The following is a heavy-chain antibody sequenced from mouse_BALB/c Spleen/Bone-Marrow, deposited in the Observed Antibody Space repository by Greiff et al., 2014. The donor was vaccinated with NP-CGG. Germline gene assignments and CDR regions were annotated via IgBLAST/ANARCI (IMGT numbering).Heavy chain of an antibody. CDR2: IDPANGNT. J-gene: IGHJ4*01. CDR1: GFNIKDTY. CDR3: ARWEYYAMDY. V-gene: IGHV14-3*02. D-gene: IGHD4-1*01. Sequence: VQLKESGAELVKPGASVKLSCTASGFNIKDTYMHWVKQRPEQGLGWIGRIDPANGNTKYDPKFQGKAPITADTSSNTAYLQLSSLTSEDTAVYYCARWEYYAMDYWGQGTSVTVSS.